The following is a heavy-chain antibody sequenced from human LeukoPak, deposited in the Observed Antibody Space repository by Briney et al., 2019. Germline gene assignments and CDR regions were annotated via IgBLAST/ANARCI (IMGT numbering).Heavy chain of an antibody. Sequence: GGSLRLSCAASGFTVSSNYMSCVRQAPGKGLEWVSVIYSGGSTYYADSVKGRFTISRDNSKNTLYLQMNSLRAEDTAVYYCARSSSGAFDYWGQGTLVTVSS. CDR1: GFTVSSNY. CDR3: ARSSSGAFDY. CDR2: IYSGGST. V-gene: IGHV3-53*01. J-gene: IGHJ4*02.